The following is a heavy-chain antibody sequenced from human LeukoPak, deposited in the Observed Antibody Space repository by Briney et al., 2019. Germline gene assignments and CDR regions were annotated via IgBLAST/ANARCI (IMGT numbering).Heavy chain of an antibody. Sequence: SVKVSCKASGGTFSSYAISWVRQAPGQGLEWMGRIIPILGVANYAQKFQGRVTITADKSTSTAYMELSSLRSEDTAVYYCARDLGGSGYYYYYGMDVWGQGTTVTVSS. J-gene: IGHJ6*02. CDR1: GGTFSSYA. CDR3: ARDLGGSGYYYYYGMDV. D-gene: IGHD3-10*01. V-gene: IGHV1-69*04. CDR2: IIPILGVA.